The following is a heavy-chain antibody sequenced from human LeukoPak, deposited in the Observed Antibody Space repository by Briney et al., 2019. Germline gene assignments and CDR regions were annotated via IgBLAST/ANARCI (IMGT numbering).Heavy chain of an antibody. Sequence: GGSLRLSCAASGFTFSGSAMHWVRQASGKGLEWVGRIGSKANSYATAYAASVKGRFTISRDDSKNTAYLQMNSLKTEDTAVYYCTSTAMVTGDYWGQGTLVTVSS. CDR3: TSTAMVTGDY. J-gene: IGHJ4*02. V-gene: IGHV3-73*01. D-gene: IGHD5-18*01. CDR1: GFTFSGSA. CDR2: IGSKANSYAT.